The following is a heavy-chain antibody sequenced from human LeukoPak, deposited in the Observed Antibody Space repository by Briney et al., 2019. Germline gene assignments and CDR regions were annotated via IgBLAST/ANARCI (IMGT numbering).Heavy chain of an antibody. Sequence: ASVKVSCKASGYTFTGYYMHSVRQAPGQGLEWMGWINPNSGGTNYAQKFQGRVTMTRDTSISTAYMELGRLGSDDTAVYYCARHYDSSAHDAFDIWGQGTMVTVSS. CDR3: ARHYDSSAHDAFDI. V-gene: IGHV1-2*02. D-gene: IGHD3-22*01. J-gene: IGHJ3*02. CDR2: INPNSGGT. CDR1: GYTFTGYY.